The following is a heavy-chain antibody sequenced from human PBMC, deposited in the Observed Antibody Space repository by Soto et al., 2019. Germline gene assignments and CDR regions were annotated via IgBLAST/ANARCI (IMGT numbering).Heavy chain of an antibody. Sequence: QVQLQESGPGLVKPSQTLSLTCTVSGGSVSNGDHYWSWIRQPPGKGLEWIGYVYYSGSTYYNPSLGRRVTISIDTSKNQFSLKLNSVTASDAAVYFCATESSGSSPLHFDFWGQGALVSVSS. CDR2: VYYSGST. V-gene: IGHV4-30-4*01. D-gene: IGHD3-22*01. CDR1: GGSVSNGDHY. J-gene: IGHJ4*02. CDR3: ATESSGSSPLHFDF.